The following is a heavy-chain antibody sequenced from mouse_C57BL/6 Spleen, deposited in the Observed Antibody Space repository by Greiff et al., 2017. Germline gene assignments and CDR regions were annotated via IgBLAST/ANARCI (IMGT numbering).Heavy chain of an antibody. D-gene: IGHD2-4*01. Sequence: EVKLMESGEGLVKPGGSLKLSCAASGFTFSSYAMSWVRQTPEKRLEWVAYISSGGDHIYYADTVKGRFTISRDNARNTLYLQMSSLKSEDTAMYYCTRSYYDYDGTSYWGQGTLVTVSA. CDR1: GFTFSSYA. CDR2: ISSGGDHI. J-gene: IGHJ3*01. CDR3: TRSYYDYDGTSY. V-gene: IGHV5-9-1*02.